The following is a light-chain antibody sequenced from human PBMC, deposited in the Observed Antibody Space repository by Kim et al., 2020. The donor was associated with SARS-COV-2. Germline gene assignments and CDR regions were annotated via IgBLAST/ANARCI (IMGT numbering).Light chain of an antibody. V-gene: IGLV1-47*02. J-gene: IGLJ3*02. CDR1: ISNIASNY. CDR2: SNN. CDR3: AAWDDSLSGSWV. Sequence: QRVTISCSRSISNIASNYVYWYQQLPGTAPQLLIYSNNQRPSGVPDRFSGSKSGTSASLAISGLRSEDEADYYCAAWDDSLSGSWVFGGGTQLTVL.